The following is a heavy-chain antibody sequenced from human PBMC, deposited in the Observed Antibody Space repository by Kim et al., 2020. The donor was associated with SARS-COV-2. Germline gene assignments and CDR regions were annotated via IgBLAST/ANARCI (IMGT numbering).Heavy chain of an antibody. CDR2: ISSSGSTI. D-gene: IGHD3-22*01. V-gene: IGHV3-11*01. CDR1: GFTFSDYY. Sequence: GGSLRLSCAASGFTFSDYYMSWIRQAPGKGLEWVSYISSSGSTIYYADSVKGRFSIPRDNAKNSLYLQMNSLRAEDTAVYYCARDLSYYYDSSGARDAFDIWGQGTMVTVSS. J-gene: IGHJ3*02. CDR3: ARDLSYYYDSSGARDAFDI.